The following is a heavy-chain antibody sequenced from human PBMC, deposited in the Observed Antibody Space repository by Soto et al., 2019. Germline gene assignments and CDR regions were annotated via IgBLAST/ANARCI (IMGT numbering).Heavy chain of an antibody. CDR1: GYSFTSYA. CDR3: ARGVENIVVVLDVFGYYGMDV. V-gene: IGHV1-3*01. J-gene: IGHJ6*02. CDR2: INAGNGNT. D-gene: IGHD2-2*01. Sequence: ASVKVSCKASGYSFTSYAIYWVRQAPGQRLEWMGWINAGNGNTKYSQKLQGRVTLTGDTSASTAHMELSSLRSEDTAVYFCARGVENIVVVLDVFGYYGMDVWGQGTTVTVSS.